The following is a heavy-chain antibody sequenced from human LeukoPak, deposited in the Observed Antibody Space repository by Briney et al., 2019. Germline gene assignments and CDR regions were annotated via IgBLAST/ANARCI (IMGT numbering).Heavy chain of an antibody. CDR3: ARGSGDVSDYYYYMDV. D-gene: IGHD7-27*01. V-gene: IGHV3-7*01. Sequence: PGGSLRLSCAASGFTFSSDWMHWVRQAPGKGLEWVANIKQDGSEKYYVDSVKGRFTISRDNAKNSLYLQMNSLRAEDTAVYYCARGSGDVSDYYYYMDVWGKGTTVTVSS. J-gene: IGHJ6*03. CDR2: IKQDGSEK. CDR1: GFTFSSDW.